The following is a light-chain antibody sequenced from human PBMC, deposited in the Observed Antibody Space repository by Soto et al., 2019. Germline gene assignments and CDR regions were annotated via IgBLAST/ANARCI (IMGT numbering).Light chain of an antibody. V-gene: IGKV1-39*01. CDR2: AAS. CDR3: QQYNDYWT. Sequence: DIQMTQSPSSLSASVGDRVTITCRASQSISSYLNWYQQKPGKAPKVLIYAASNLQSGVPSRFSGSGSGTEFTLTISSLQPDDFATYYCQQYNDYWTFGQGTRLEIK. CDR1: QSISSY. J-gene: IGKJ5*01.